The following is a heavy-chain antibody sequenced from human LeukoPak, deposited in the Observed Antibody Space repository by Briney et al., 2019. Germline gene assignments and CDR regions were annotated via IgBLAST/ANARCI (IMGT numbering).Heavy chain of an antibody. CDR2: IYYSGST. CDR3: ARSGGVAVARFDP. D-gene: IGHD6-19*01. CDR1: GGSISSYY. Sequence: SETLSLTCAVSGGSISSYYWSWIRQPPGEGLEWIGYIYYSGSTNYNPSLKSRVTISVDTSKNQFSLKLSSVTAADTAVYYCARSGGVAVARFDPWGQGTLVTVSS. V-gene: IGHV4-59*01. J-gene: IGHJ5*02.